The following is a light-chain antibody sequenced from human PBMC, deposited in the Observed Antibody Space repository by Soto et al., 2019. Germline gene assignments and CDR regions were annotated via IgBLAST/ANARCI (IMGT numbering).Light chain of an antibody. J-gene: IGKJ1*01. CDR3: QQYDNWPPWT. V-gene: IGKV3-15*01. CDR2: GAS. Sequence: EIVMTQSPATLSVSPGERATLSCRASQSVSNHLAWYQQKPGQAPRLLIYGASTRATGIPARFVGSGSGTEFTLTISSLQSEDFAVYHCQQYDNWPPWTFGQGTKVEIK. CDR1: QSVSNH.